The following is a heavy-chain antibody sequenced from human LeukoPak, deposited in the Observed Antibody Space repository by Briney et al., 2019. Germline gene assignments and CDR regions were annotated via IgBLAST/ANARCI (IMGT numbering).Heavy chain of an antibody. V-gene: IGHV1-69*01. CDR3: ARGYSSSSNAFDI. J-gene: IGHJ3*02. D-gene: IGHD6-6*01. Sequence: GSSVKVSCKASGGTFSSYAISWVRQAPGQVLEWMGGIIPIFGTANYAQKFQGRVTITPDESTSTAYMELSSLRSEDTAVYYCARGYSSSSNAFDIWGQGTMVTVSS. CDR1: GGTFSSYA. CDR2: IIPIFGTA.